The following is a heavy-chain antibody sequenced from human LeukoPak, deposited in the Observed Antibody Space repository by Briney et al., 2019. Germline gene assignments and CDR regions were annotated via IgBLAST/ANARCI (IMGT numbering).Heavy chain of an antibody. D-gene: IGHD3-22*01. J-gene: IGHJ3*02. CDR1: GYTFTGYY. CDR2: INTNTGNP. CDR3: ARDLDTYYYHGSDFSAAFDI. Sequence: GASVKVSCKASGYTFTGYYMHWVRQAPGQGLEWMGWINTNTGNPTYAQGFTGRFVFSLDISVSTAYLQISSLKAEDTAMYYCARDLDTYYYHGSDFSAAFDIWGQGTVVTVSS. V-gene: IGHV7-4-1*02.